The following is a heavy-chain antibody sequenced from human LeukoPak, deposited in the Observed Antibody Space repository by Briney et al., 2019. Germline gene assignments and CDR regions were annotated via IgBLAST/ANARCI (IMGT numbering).Heavy chain of an antibody. CDR3: ARATYYYDSSGYYLPDAFDI. J-gene: IGHJ3*02. D-gene: IGHD3-22*01. CDR2: INPSGGST. V-gene: IGHV1-46*01. CDR1: GYTFTSYY. Sequence: ASVKVSCKASGYTFTSYYMHWVRQAPGQGLEWMGIINPSGGSTSYAQKFQGRVTMTRDMSTSTVYMELSSLRSEDTAVYYCARATYYYDSSGYYLPDAFDIWDQGTMVTVSS.